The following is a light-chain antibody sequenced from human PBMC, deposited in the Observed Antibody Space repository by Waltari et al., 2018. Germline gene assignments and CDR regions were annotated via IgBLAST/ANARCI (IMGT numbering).Light chain of an antibody. V-gene: IGKV4-1*01. CDR1: QTVLYASDNNNY. J-gene: IGKJ1*01. CDR2: WAS. Sequence: DIVMTQSPDSLAVSLAERATINCKSSQTVLYASDNNNYLAWYQQKLGPPPKLLSYWASTRASGVPARFSGSGSGTEFTLTISSLQAEDVAVYDCQQYYDTPRTFGQGTRVEIK. CDR3: QQYYDTPRT.